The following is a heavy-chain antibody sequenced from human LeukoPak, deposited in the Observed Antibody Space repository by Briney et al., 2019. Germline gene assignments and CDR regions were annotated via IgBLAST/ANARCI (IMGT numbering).Heavy chain of an antibody. V-gene: IGHV1-18*04. CDR3: ARVRSYGDYSDY. CDR1: GYTFTNYG. CDR2: ISAYNGNT. J-gene: IGHJ4*02. Sequence: GASVKVSCKASGYTFTNYGVTWVRQAPGQGLQWMGWISAYNGNTNYAQKFQGRISMTIGTSTTTAYMELRSLRSDDTAIYYCARVRSYGDYSDYWGQGTLVTVSS. D-gene: IGHD4-17*01.